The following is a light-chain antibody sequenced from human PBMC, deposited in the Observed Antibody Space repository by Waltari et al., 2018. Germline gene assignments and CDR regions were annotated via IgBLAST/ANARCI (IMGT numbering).Light chain of an antibody. CDR1: QTITRW. CDR2: YAS. J-gene: IGKJ1*01. Sequence: DILLTQSPSTLSASVGDRVTITCRASQTITRWLAWYQQKPGRAPNLLIFYASSLANGVPSRFSGSGSGTEFTLSISSLQPDDFATYYCQQYNSYSPWTFGPGTKVEIK. V-gene: IGKV1-5*01. CDR3: QQYNSYSPWT.